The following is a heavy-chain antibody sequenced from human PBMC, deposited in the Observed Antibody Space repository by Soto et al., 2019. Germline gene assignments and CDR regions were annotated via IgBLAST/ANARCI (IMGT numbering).Heavy chain of an antibody. CDR3: ARRTTPTTGAFDI. D-gene: IGHD4-17*01. Sequence: ASVKVACKASGYTFTSYDINWSRQATGQGLEWMGWMNPKGGNTGYAQKFQGRVTMTRNTSISTAYMELSSLRSEDTAVYYCARRTTPTTGAFDIWGQGTMVTVSS. V-gene: IGHV1-8*01. CDR1: GYTFTSYD. J-gene: IGHJ3*02. CDR2: MNPKGGNT.